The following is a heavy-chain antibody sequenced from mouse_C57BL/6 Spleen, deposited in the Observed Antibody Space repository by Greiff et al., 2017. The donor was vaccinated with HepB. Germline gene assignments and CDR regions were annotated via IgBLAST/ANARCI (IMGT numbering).Heavy chain of an antibody. V-gene: IGHV3-6*01. CDR1: GYSITSGYY. CDR2: ISYDGSN. Sequence: EVQVVESGPGLVKPSQSLSLTCSVTGYSITSGYYWNWIRQFPGNKLEWMGYISYDGSNNYNPSLKNRISITRDTSKNQFFLKLNSVTTEDTATYYCARVGPYYFDYWGQGTTLTVSS. J-gene: IGHJ2*01. CDR3: ARVGPYYFDY.